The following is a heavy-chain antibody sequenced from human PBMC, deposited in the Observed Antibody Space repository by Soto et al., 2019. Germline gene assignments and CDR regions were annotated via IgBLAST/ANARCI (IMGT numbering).Heavy chain of an antibody. CDR3: ARGEYSSGWTYYYYYGMDV. Sequence: TLSLTCAVYGGSFSGYYWSWIRQPPGKGLEWIGEINRSGSTNYNPSLKSRVTISVDTSKNQFSLKLSSVTAADTAVYYCARGEYSSGWTYYYYYGMDVWGQGTTVTVSS. V-gene: IGHV4-34*01. CDR2: INRSGST. CDR1: GGSFSGYY. D-gene: IGHD6-19*01. J-gene: IGHJ6*02.